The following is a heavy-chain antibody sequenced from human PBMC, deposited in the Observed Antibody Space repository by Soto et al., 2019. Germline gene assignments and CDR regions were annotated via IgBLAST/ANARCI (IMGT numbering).Heavy chain of an antibody. Sequence: GGSLRLSCAASGFTFSSYEMNWVRQAPGKGLEWVSHISSSGSTIYYADSVKGRFTISRDNAKNSLYLQMNSLRAEDTAVYYCAASLMRGDYWGQGTLVTVSS. J-gene: IGHJ4*02. CDR2: ISSSGSTI. D-gene: IGHD2-2*01. CDR3: AASLMRGDY. V-gene: IGHV3-48*03. CDR1: GFTFSSYE.